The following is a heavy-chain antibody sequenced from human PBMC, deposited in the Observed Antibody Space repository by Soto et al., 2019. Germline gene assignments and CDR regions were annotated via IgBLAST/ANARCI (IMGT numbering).Heavy chain of an antibody. CDR1: GGSISSSSYY. J-gene: IGHJ5*02. V-gene: IGHV4-39*01. CDR3: ARDIVVVPAAMGNWFDP. Sequence: SETLSLTCTVSGGSISSSSYYWGWIRQPPGKGLEWIGSIYYSGSTYYNPSLKSRVTISVDTSKNQFSLKLSSVTAADTAVYYCARDIVVVPAAMGNWFDPWGQGTLVTVSS. D-gene: IGHD2-2*01. CDR2: IYYSGST.